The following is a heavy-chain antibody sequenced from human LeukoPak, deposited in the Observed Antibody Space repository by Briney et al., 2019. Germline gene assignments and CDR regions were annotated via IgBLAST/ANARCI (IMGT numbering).Heavy chain of an antibody. Sequence: GGSLRLSCAASGFSFSAYPMGWVRQAPGKGLQWLSGISASGDVTFHADRVKGRFAISRDNSKNTLYLQMNSLTAEDTAVYYCARALGYCTSTSCPYYYYMDVWGKGTTVTVSS. CDR2: ISASGDVT. CDR1: GFSFSAYP. J-gene: IGHJ6*03. CDR3: ARALGYCTSTSCPYYYYMDV. V-gene: IGHV3-23*01. D-gene: IGHD2-2*01.